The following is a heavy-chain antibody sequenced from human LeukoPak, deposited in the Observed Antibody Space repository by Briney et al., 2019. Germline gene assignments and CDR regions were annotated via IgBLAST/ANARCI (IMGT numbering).Heavy chain of an antibody. D-gene: IGHD3-22*01. CDR1: GYTFSGYY. Sequence: ASVKVSCKASGYTFSGYYMHWVRQAPGQGLEWMGWISPNSGGTNYAQKFQGRVTMTRDTSISTAYMELSRLRSDDTAVYYCARGSRYYDSSGYYDTDYWGQGTLVTVSS. CDR2: ISPNSGGT. V-gene: IGHV1-2*02. CDR3: ARGSRYYDSSGYYDTDY. J-gene: IGHJ4*02.